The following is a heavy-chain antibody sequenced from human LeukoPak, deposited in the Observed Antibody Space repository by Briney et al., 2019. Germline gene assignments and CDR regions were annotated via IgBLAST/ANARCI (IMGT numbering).Heavy chain of an antibody. J-gene: IGHJ4*02. V-gene: IGHV3-11*04. CDR3: ARAPGVIAGYFDY. D-gene: IGHD2-21*01. CDR2: ISSSGSTI. Sequence: GGSLRLSCAASGFTFSDYYMSRIRQAPGKGLEWVSYISSSGSTIYYADSVKGRFTISRDNAKNSLYLQMNSLRAEDTAIYYCARAPGVIAGYFDYWGQGTLVTVSS. CDR1: GFTFSDYY.